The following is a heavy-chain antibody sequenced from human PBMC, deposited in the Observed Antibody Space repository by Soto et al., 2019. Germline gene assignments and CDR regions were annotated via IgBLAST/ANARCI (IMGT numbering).Heavy chain of an antibody. CDR2: IYYSGNT. V-gene: IGHV4-39*01. D-gene: IGHD6-13*01. Sequence: PSETLSLTCTVSGASISTSTYNWGWIRQPPGKGLEWIGTIYYSGNTYYNPSLKSRVTISVDPSANQFSLKLTSVTAADTAVYYCARHGAAVLYYYGMDVWGKGTTVTV. CDR1: GASISTSTYN. CDR3: ARHGAAVLYYYGMDV. J-gene: IGHJ6*04.